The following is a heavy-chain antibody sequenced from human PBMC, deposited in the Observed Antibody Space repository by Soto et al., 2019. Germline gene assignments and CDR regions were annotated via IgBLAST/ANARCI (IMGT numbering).Heavy chain of an antibody. V-gene: IGHV4-39*01. CDR1: GGSISGSTYY. CDR2: IYYTGST. Sequence: PSETLSLTCTVSGGSISGSTYYWGWIRQPPGKGLEWIGSIYYTGSTYFNPSLRSQVTISVDTSKNQFSLKLSSVTAADTAVYYCARLWFGEFARPNWIAPWGQGTLVTVSS. CDR3: ARLWFGEFARPNWIAP. D-gene: IGHD3-10*01. J-gene: IGHJ5*02.